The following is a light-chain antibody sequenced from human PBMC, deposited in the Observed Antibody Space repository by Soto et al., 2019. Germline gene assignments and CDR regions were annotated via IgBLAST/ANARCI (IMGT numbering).Light chain of an antibody. CDR1: SSDVGGYNY. CDR2: DVR. CDR3: SSYTTISTYV. J-gene: IGLJ1*01. V-gene: IGLV2-14*01. Sequence: QSVLTQPASVSGSPGQSITISCTGTSSDVGGYNYVSWYQQHPGKAPKLMIYDVRNRPSGVSNRFSGSKSVNTASLTISGLQAEDEADYYRSSYTTISTYVFGTGTKLTV.